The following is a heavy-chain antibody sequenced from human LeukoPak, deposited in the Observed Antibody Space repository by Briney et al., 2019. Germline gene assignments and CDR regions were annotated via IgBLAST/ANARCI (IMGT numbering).Heavy chain of an antibody. CDR3: ASRGYCSSTSCYKNYYYYMDV. J-gene: IGHJ6*03. Sequence: ASVKVSCKASGYTFTSYDINWVRQATGQGLEWMGWMDPNSGNTGYAQKLQGRVTMTRNTSISTAYMELSSLRSEDTAVYYCASRGYCSSTSCYKNYYYYMDVWGKGTTVTVSS. V-gene: IGHV1-8*01. CDR2: MDPNSGNT. D-gene: IGHD2-2*02. CDR1: GYTFTSYD.